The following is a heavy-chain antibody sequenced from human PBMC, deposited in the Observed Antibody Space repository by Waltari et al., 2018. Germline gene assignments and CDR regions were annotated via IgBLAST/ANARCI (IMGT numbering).Heavy chain of an antibody. V-gene: IGHV3-30*18. Sequence: QVKLVESGGGVVQPGRSLRLSCAASGFSFSGYGMHWVRQAPGKGLEWVAVISFHGGNIYYADSVKGRFTISRDNSKNTLYLQMNSLRAEDTAVYYCAKGQYFDWRMDVWGQGTTVTVSS. CDR3: AKGQYFDWRMDV. J-gene: IGHJ6*02. CDR2: ISFHGGNI. CDR1: GFSFSGYG. D-gene: IGHD3-9*01.